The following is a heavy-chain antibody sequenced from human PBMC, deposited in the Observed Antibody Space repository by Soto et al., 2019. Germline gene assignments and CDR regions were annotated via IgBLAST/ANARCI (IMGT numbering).Heavy chain of an antibody. Sequence: ASVKVSCKASVYTFTGHYIHWVRQAPEQGPEWMGEIGPESGATRYAQKFQGRVTMTRDMSITTVYMELNNLSPDDTAVSYCGRGRSGQIVVVYWGQGTPVTVSS. D-gene: IGHD5-12*01. J-gene: IGHJ4*02. CDR1: VYTFTGHY. CDR3: GRGRSGQIVVVY. V-gene: IGHV1-2*02. CDR2: IGPESGAT.